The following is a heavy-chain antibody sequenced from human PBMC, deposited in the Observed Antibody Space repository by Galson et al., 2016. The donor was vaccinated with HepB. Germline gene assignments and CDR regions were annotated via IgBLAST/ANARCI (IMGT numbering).Heavy chain of an antibody. J-gene: IGHJ2*01. V-gene: IGHV3-21*01. CDR3: ARNDYGGNSRLWYFDL. CDR2: ISSSSSYI. Sequence: SLRLSCAASGFTFSSYSMNWVRQAPGKGLEWVSSISSSSSYIYDADTVKGRFPISRDNAKNSLYLQMNSLRAEDTAVYYCARNDYGGNSRLWYFDLWGRGTLVTVSS. D-gene: IGHD4-23*01. CDR1: GFTFSSYS.